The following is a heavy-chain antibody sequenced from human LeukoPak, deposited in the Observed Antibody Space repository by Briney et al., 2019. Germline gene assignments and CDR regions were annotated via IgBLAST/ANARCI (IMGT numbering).Heavy chain of an antibody. CDR3: ARIPRGDIVVVTAITDDPVGD. V-gene: IGHV3-48*04. CDR2: ISSSGSTI. D-gene: IGHD2-21*02. J-gene: IGHJ4*02. CDR1: GFTFNNYW. Sequence: PGGSLRLSCAASGFTFNNYWMIWVRQAPGKGLEWVSYISSSGSTIYYADSVKGRFTISRDNAKNSLYLQMNSLRAEDTAVYYCARIPRGDIVVVTAITDDPVGDWGQGTLVTVSS.